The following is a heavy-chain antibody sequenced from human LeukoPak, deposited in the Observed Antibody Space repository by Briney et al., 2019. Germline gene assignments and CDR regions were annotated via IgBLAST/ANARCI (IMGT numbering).Heavy chain of an antibody. CDR1: GFTFSSYW. CDR2: INSDGSST. D-gene: IGHD5-12*01. J-gene: IGHJ4*02. Sequence: GGSLRLSCAASGFTFSSYWMHWVRQAPGKGLGWVSRINSDGSSTSYADSVKGRFTISRDNAKNTLYLQMNSLRAEDTAVYYCARGNSGYDLDLRFDYWGQGTLVTVSS. V-gene: IGHV3-74*01. CDR3: ARGNSGYDLDLRFDY.